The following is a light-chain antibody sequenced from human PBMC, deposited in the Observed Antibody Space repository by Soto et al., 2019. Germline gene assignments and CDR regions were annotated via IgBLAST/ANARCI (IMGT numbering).Light chain of an antibody. CDR1: QSVSSN. V-gene: IGKV3-15*01. J-gene: IGKJ5*01. CDR3: LQDYNYPIT. CDR2: GAS. Sequence: EIGIRKSLSTLSVSPGERDTLSCRASQSVSSNLAWYQQKPGQAPRLLIYGASTRATGIPARFSGSGSGTDFTLTISSLQPEDFATYYCLQDYNYPITLGQGTRLEI.